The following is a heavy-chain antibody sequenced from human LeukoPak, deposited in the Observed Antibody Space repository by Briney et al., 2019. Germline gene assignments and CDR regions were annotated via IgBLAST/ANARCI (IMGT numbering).Heavy chain of an antibody. CDR3: LRIPNSANFPNWFDP. CDR2: ISGNSANI. CDR1: GFTFSSYN. Sequence: GGSLRLSCAASGFTFSSYNMNWVRQAPQKGLEWISSISGNSANIFYADSVKGRFTISRDNAKNSLYLQMNSVRDDDTAVYYCLRIPNSANFPNWFDPWGQGTLVTVSS. V-gene: IGHV3-21*01. J-gene: IGHJ5*02. D-gene: IGHD2/OR15-2a*01.